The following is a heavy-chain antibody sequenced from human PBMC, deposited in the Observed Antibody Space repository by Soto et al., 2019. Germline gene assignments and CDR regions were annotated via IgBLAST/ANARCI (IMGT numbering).Heavy chain of an antibody. CDR1: GFTFSSYG. Sequence: LRLSCAASGFTFSSYGMHWVRQAPGKGLEWVAVISYDGSNKYYADSVKGRFTISRDNSKNTLYLQMNSLRAEDTAVYYCAKDRGAGYCSGGSCYYYYYGMDVWGQGTRVTVSS. D-gene: IGHD2-15*01. CDR3: AKDRGAGYCSGGSCYYYYYGMDV. V-gene: IGHV3-30*18. CDR2: ISYDGSNK. J-gene: IGHJ6*02.